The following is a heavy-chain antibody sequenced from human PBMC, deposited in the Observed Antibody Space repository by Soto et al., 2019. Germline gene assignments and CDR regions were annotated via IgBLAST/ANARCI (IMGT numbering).Heavy chain of an antibody. Sequence: GASVKVSCKTSGCIFTTYSVAWVRQAPGQGLEWMGWINTYNGQPHYAQKFQGRVSLTAEPSTNTVYMELRSLTSDDTAVYYCARGPQTSDFWGQGTLVTVSS. V-gene: IGHV1-18*04. CDR1: GCIFTTYS. J-gene: IGHJ4*02. CDR3: ARGPQTSDF. D-gene: IGHD2-2*01. CDR2: INTYNGQP.